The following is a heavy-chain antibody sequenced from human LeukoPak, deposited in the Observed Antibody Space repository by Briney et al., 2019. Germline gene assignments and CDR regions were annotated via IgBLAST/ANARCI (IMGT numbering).Heavy chain of an antibody. CDR3: ARARSSMIVVVYAGPHDAFDI. CDR1: GGTFSSYA. V-gene: IGHV1-69*04. Sequence: SVKVSCKASGGTFSSYAISWVRQASGQGLEWMGRIIPILGIANYAQKFQGRVTITADKSTSTAYMELSSLRSEDTAVYYCARARSSMIVVVYAGPHDAFDIWGQGTMVTVSS. CDR2: IIPILGIA. J-gene: IGHJ3*02. D-gene: IGHD3-22*01.